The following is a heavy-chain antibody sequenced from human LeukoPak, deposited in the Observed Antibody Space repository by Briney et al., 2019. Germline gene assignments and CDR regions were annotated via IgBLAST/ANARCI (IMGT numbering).Heavy chain of an antibody. CDR1: GFTFSSYS. CDR3: ARTWGYSDSSGYYSDY. J-gene: IGHJ4*02. Sequence: GGSLRLSCAASGFTFSSYSMNWVRQAPGKGLEWVSSISSSSSYIYYADSVKGRFTISRDNAKNSLYLQIDSLRAEDTAVYYCARTWGYSDSSGYYSDYWGQGTLVTVSS. D-gene: IGHD3-22*01. V-gene: IGHV3-21*06. CDR2: ISSSSSYI.